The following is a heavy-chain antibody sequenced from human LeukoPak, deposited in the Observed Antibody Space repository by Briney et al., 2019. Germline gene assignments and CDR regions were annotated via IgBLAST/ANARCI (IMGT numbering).Heavy chain of an antibody. D-gene: IGHD6-13*01. J-gene: IGHJ1*01. CDR1: GFSFSSYG. CDR2: ISAKNGNT. CDR3: ARASDISWPFEN. Sequence: ASVKVSCKTSGFSFSSYGIVRVRQAPGQGLEWMGWISAKNGNTKNSQKVQGRVTMTADSSTGVAYLDLKNLRTDDTAVYYCARASDISWPFENWGQGSLVIVSS. V-gene: IGHV1-18*01.